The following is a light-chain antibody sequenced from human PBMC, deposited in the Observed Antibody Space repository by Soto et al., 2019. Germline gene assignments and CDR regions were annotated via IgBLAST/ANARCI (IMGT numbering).Light chain of an antibody. CDR2: GAS. CDR3: QQYGSSPWT. J-gene: IGKJ1*01. Sequence: EIVMTQSPATLSVSPGERATLSCRASQSVSSYLAWYQQTPGQAPRLVVYGASSRATGIPDRFSGSGSGTDFTLTISRLEPEDFAVYYCQQYGSSPWTFGQGTKVDIK. CDR1: QSVSSY. V-gene: IGKV3-20*01.